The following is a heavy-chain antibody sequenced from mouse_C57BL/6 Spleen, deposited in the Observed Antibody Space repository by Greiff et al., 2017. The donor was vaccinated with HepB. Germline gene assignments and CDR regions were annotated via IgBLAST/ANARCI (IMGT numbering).Heavy chain of an antibody. D-gene: IGHD1-2*01. CDR2: IYPGDGDT. V-gene: IGHV1-82*01. Sequence: QVQLQQSGPELVKPGASVKISCKASGYAFSSSWMNWVKQRPGKGLEWIGRIYPGDGDTNYNGKFKGKATLTADKSSSTAYMQLSSLTSEDSAVYFCARRGITTASRYFDVWGTGTTVTVSS. CDR1: GYAFSSSW. J-gene: IGHJ1*03. CDR3: ARRGITTASRYFDV.